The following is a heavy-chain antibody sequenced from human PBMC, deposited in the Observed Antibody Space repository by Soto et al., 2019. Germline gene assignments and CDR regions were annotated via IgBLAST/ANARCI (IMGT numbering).Heavy chain of an antibody. Sequence: GGSLSRSCAASGFTLSRYTMNWVRQAPGKGRDWVSAITAGGTAYYADSVKGRFTISRDDSKNTLYLQMNSLRAEDTALYYCAKRRTTVPTPANYFDYWGQGTLVTVSS. J-gene: IGHJ4*02. CDR3: AKRRTTVPTPANYFDY. CDR2: ITAGGTA. D-gene: IGHD1-1*01. CDR1: GFTLSRYT. V-gene: IGHV3-23*01.